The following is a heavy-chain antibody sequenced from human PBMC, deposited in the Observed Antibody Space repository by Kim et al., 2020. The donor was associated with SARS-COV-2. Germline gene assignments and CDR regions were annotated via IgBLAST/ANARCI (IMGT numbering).Heavy chain of an antibody. Sequence: SETLSLTCTVSGGSIISYYWSWIRQPPGKGLEWIGYIYYSGSTNYNPSLKSRVTISVDTSKNQFSLKLSSVTAADTAVYYCARHSGYYYDSSGRLTPNYGMAVWGQGTTVTVSS. CDR3: ARHSGYYYDSSGRLTPNYGMAV. J-gene: IGHJ6*02. CDR1: GGSIISYY. D-gene: IGHD3-22*01. CDR2: IYYSGST. V-gene: IGHV4-59*08.